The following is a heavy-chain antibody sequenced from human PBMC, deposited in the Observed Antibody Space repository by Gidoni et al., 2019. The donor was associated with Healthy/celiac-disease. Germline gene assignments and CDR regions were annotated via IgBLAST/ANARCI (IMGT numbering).Heavy chain of an antibody. V-gene: IGHV4-39*01. D-gene: IGHD2-21*02. CDR2: IYYSGST. CDR3: ARHRHFVVVTAIQLGYFDL. CDR1: GGSISSSSYY. J-gene: IGHJ2*01. Sequence: QLQLQESGPGLVKPSETLSLTCTVSGGSISSSSYYWGWIRQPPGKGLEWIGSIYYSGSTYYNPSLKSRVTISVDTSKNQFSLKLSSVTAADTAVYYCARHRHFVVVTAIQLGYFDLWGRGTLVTVSS.